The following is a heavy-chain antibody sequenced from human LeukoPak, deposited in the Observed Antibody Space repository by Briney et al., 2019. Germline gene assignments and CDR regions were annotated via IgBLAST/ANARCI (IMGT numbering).Heavy chain of an antibody. V-gene: IGHV1-8*03. CDR1: GYTFTSYD. J-gene: IGHJ4*02. D-gene: IGHD2-2*01. CDR2: MNPNSGNT. CDR3: AREDSRYCSSTSCSPDY. Sequence: GASVKVSCKASGYTFTSYDINWVRQATGQGLEWMGWMNPNSGNTGYAQKFQGRVTITRNTSISTAYMELSSLRSEDTAVYYCAREDSRYCSSTSCSPDYWGQGTLVTVSS.